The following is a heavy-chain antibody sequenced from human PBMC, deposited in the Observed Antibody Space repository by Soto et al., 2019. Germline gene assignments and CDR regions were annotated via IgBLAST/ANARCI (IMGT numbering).Heavy chain of an antibody. J-gene: IGHJ5*02. CDR1: GFTVSSNY. Sequence: EVQLVESGGGLIQPGGSLRLSCAASGFTVSSNYMSWVRQAPGKGLEWVSAISGSGGSTYYADSVKGRFTISRDNSKNTLYLQMNSLRAEDTAVYYCAKARGAAALGSGWFDPWGQGTLVTVSS. D-gene: IGHD6-13*01. CDR3: AKARGAAALGSGWFDP. CDR2: ISGSGGST. V-gene: IGHV3-23*04.